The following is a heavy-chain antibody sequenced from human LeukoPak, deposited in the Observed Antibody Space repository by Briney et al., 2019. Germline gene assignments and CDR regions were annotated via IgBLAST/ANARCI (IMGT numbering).Heavy chain of an antibody. CDR3: AREIGYYFDSDDSRLRGRLDV. D-gene: IGHD3-22*01. V-gene: IGHV3-53*01. CDR2: IYPGGIT. Sequence: GGSLRLSCAASGLTINTNYMNWVRQAPGRGLEWVSVIYPGGITKYADSVKGRFTVSRDTVKNTVYLQMNNLRAEVTALYYCAREIGYYFDSDDSRLRGRLDVWGKGTTVTVSS. CDR1: GLTINTNY. J-gene: IGHJ6*04.